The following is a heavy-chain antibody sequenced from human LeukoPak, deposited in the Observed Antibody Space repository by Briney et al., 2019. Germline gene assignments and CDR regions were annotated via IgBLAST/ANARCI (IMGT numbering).Heavy chain of an antibody. CDR2: INSDGSST. CDR1: GFIFSTYW. V-gene: IGHV3-74*01. J-gene: IGHJ5*02. CDR3: ARLISLGEWSKAP. D-gene: IGHD3-16*01. Sequence: GGSLRLSCTASGFIFSTYWMHWVRQAPGKGLVWVSRINSDGSSTSYADSVKGRFTISRDNAKNTLYLQMNSLRAEDTAVYYCARLISLGEWSKAPWGQGTLVTVSS.